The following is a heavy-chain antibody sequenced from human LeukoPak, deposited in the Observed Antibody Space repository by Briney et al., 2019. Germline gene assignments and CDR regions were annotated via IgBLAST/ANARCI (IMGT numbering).Heavy chain of an antibody. V-gene: IGHV1-24*01. Sequence: ASPKVSCKVSGYTLTELSLHWVRQAPGKGREWMGRFDPEDGETIYARKFQGRVTMTEDTTTDTAYMELSSLRSEETAVYFCAVSLTTGGYYGMDVWGQGTTVTVSS. D-gene: IGHD1-1*01. CDR1: GYTLTELS. CDR3: AVSLTTGGYYGMDV. J-gene: IGHJ6*02. CDR2: FDPEDGET.